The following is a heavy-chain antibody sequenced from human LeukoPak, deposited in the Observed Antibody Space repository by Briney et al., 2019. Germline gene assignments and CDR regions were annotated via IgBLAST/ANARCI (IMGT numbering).Heavy chain of an antibody. V-gene: IGHV3-48*03. J-gene: IGHJ4*02. CDR2: ISSSGSTI. CDR1: GFTFSSYE. Sequence: GGSLRLSCAASGFTFSSYEMNWVRQAPGKGLEWVSYISSSGSTIYYADSVKGRFTISRDNAKNSLYLQMNSLRAEDTAVYYCAKIEPPGIAAAGPYDYWGQGTLVTVSS. D-gene: IGHD6-13*01. CDR3: AKIEPPGIAAAGPYDY.